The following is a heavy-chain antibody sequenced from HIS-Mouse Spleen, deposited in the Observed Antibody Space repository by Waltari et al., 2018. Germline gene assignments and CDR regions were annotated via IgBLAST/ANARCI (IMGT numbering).Heavy chain of an antibody. CDR3: ARTRGYWYFDL. CDR2: IDYSGRT. CDR1: AGSISSSVDY. D-gene: IGHD3-10*01. V-gene: IGHV4-39*01. J-gene: IGHJ2*01. Sequence: QLQLQESCPGLVKPSETLSLTCTVSAGSISSSVDYWAWISQPPGKGMEWIGSIDYSGRTYDHPSLKSRGTISVDTSKNQFSLKLSSGTAADSAVYYCARTRGYWYFDLWGRGTLVTVSS.